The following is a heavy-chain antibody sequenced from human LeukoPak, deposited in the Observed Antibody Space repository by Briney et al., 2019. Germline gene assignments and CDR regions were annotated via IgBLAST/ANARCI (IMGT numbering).Heavy chain of an antibody. CDR3: ARVHHETLYYYDSSGYYPFDY. CDR1: GFTFSSYS. J-gene: IGHJ4*02. V-gene: IGHV3-21*01. CDR2: ISSSSSYI. Sequence: PGGSLRLSCAASGFTFSSYSMNWVRQAPGKGLEWVSSISSSSSYIYYADSVKGRFTISRDNAKNSLYLQMSSLRAEDTAVYYCARVHHETLYYYDSSGYYPFDYWGQGTLVTVSS. D-gene: IGHD3-22*01.